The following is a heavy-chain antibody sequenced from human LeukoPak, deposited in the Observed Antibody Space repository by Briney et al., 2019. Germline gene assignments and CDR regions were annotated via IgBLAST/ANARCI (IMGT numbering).Heavy chain of an antibody. CDR1: GFTLSSNY. D-gene: IGHD2-2*01. J-gene: IGHJ6*02. CDR2: IYSGGNT. CDR3: ARDPYCSSTSCYGGYYYGMDV. V-gene: IGHV3-66*02. Sequence: GGSLRLSCAASGFTLSSNYMSWVRQAPGKGLEWVSVIYSGGNTYYADSVKGRFTISRDNSKNTLYLQMNSLRAEDTAVYYCARDPYCSSTSCYGGYYYGMDVWGQGTTVTVSS.